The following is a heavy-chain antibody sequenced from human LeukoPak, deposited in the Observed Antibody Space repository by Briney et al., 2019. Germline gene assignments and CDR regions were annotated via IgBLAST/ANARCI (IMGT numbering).Heavy chain of an antibody. CDR2: ISWNSDNI. V-gene: IGHV3-9*01. CDR1: GFTFDAYA. CDR3: AKDISAVAAAGIDY. Sequence: GRSLRLSCAASGFTFDAYAMHWVRQAPGKGLEWVSGISWNSDNIGDADSVKGRFTISRDNAKNSLYLQMNSLRAEDTALYYCAKDISAVAAAGIDYWGQGTLVTVSS. D-gene: IGHD6-13*01. J-gene: IGHJ4*02.